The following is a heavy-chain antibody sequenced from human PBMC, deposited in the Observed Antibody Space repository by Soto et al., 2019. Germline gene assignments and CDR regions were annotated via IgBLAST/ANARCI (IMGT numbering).Heavy chain of an antibody. J-gene: IGHJ4*02. Sequence: GGSLRLSCAASGFTFSNAWMSWVRQAPGKGLEWVGRIKSKTDGGTTDYAAPVKGRFTISIDDTKNTLYLQMNSLKTEDTAVYYCTTDGHSYGYFDYWGQGTLVTVSS. CDR3: TTDGHSYGYFDY. CDR2: IKSKTDGGTT. D-gene: IGHD5-18*01. V-gene: IGHV3-15*01. CDR1: GFTFSNAW.